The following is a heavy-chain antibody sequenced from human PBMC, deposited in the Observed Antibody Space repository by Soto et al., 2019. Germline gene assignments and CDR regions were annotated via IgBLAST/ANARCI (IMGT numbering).Heavy chain of an antibody. D-gene: IGHD3-9*01. CDR3: ARDQEVDILTGYYLFDY. CDR2: ISYDGSNK. J-gene: IGHJ4*02. Sequence: GGSLRLSCAASGFTFSSYAMHWVRQAPGKGLEWVAVISYDGSNKYYADSVKGRFTISRDNSKNTLYLQMNSLRAEDTAVYYCARDQEVDILTGYYLFDYWGQGTLVTVSS. V-gene: IGHV3-30-3*01. CDR1: GFTFSSYA.